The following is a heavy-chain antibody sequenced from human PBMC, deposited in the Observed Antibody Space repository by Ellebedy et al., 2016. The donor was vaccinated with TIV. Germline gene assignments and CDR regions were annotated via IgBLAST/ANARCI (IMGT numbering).Heavy chain of an antibody. D-gene: IGHD6-6*01. CDR1: GFTFSNYG. J-gene: IGHJ4*02. Sequence: GESLKISXAASGFTFSNYGMHWVRQAPGKGLEWVALLWYDGSNKNYADSVKGRFTISRDNSKNTLYLQMNSLRVGDTAVYYCARGSNLYSSSSGFDYWGQGTLVTVSS. CDR2: LWYDGSNK. CDR3: ARGSNLYSSSSGFDY. V-gene: IGHV3-33*01.